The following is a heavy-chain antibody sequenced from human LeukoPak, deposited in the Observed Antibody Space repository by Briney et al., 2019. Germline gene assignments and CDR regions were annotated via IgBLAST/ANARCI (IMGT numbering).Heavy chain of an antibody. V-gene: IGHV3-23*01. J-gene: IGHJ6*02. CDR2: ISGSGDTT. D-gene: IGHD6-19*01. CDR3: AKAISSAFYYYGMDV. CDR1: GFTFNNYA. Sequence: PGGSLRLSCAASGFTFNNYAMNWVRQAPGKGLEWVSSISGSGDTTYYADSVKGRFTIPRDNFKNTLYLQMNYLRAADTAIYYCAKAISSAFYYYGMDVWGQGTTVSVSS.